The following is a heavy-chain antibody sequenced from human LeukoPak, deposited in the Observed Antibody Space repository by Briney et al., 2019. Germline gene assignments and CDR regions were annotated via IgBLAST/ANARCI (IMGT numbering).Heavy chain of an antibody. V-gene: IGHV7-4-1*02. CDR2: INTNTGNP. CDR1: GYTFTSYA. D-gene: IGHD4-17*01. J-gene: IGHJ3*02. CDR3: ARGGNGDYEPGAFDI. Sequence: GASVKVSCKASGYTFTSYAMNWVRQAPGQGLEWMGWINTNTGNPTYAQGFTGRFVFSLDTSVSTAYLQISSLKAEGTAVYYCARGGNGDYEPGAFDIWGQGTMVTVSS.